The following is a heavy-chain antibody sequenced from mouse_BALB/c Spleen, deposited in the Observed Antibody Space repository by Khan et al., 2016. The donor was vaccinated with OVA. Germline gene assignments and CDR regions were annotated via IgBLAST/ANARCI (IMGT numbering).Heavy chain of an antibody. CDR2: INTYTGEP. V-gene: IGHV9-3-1*01. CDR3: ARPPYFSYVMDN. J-gene: IGHJ4*01. CDR1: GHTFTKYG. Sequence: QLLESGPKLKKPGETVKISCKASGHTFTKYGMNWVKQAPGKGLKWMGWINTYTGEPTYADDFNGRFAFSLETSASTAYLQINNLKNEDTATYFCARPPYFSYVMDNWGQGTSVTVSS. D-gene: IGHD2-10*01.